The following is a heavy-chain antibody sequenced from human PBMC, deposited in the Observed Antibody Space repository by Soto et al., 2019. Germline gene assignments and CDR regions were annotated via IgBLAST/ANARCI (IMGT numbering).Heavy chain of an antibody. CDR3: AREGFYDILTGYFSDY. CDR1: GFTFSSYW. D-gene: IGHD3-9*01. V-gene: IGHV3-7*03. CDR2: IKQDGSEK. Sequence: ESGGGLVQPGGSLRLSCAASGFTFSSYWMSWVRQAPGKGLEWVANIKQDGSEKYYVDSVKGRFTISRDNAKNSLYLQMNSLRAEDTAVYYCAREGFYDILTGYFSDYWGQGTLVTVSS. J-gene: IGHJ4*02.